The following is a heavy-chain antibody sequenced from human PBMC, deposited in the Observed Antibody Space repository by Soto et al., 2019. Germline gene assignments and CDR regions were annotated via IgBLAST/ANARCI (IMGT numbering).Heavy chain of an antibody. D-gene: IGHD1-26*01. CDR1: AVSPSTGVYH. CDR3: VRVRGSYSVGWFDP. J-gene: IGHJ5*02. CDR2: IYYSGST. Sequence: SQTLSLTCTVSAVSPSTGVYHWSWLRQHPGKGLEWIGYIYYSGSTYYNPSLKSRVTISVDTSKNQFSLKLSSVTAADTAVYYCVRVRGSYSVGWFDPWGQGTLVX. V-gene: IGHV4-31*03.